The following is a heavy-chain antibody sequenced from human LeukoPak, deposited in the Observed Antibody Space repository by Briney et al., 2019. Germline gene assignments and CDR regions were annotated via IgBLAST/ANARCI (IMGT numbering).Heavy chain of an antibody. D-gene: IGHD2-21*02. CDR2: IYYSGSN. J-gene: IGHJ3*01. CDR3: ARSLPCPCGGDCWGAFDL. V-gene: IGHV4-59*01. Sequence: SETLSLTCTVSGVSMSSYYWSWIRQPPGKGLEWMGYIYYSGSNKYNPSLKSRVAISIDTSKNQFSLKLNSVTTADTAVYYCARSLPCPCGGDCWGAFDLWGQGTLVPVSS. CDR1: GVSMSSYY.